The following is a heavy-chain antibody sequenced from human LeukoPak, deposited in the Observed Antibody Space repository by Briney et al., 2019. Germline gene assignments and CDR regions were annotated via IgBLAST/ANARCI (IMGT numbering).Heavy chain of an antibody. J-gene: IGHJ6*02. V-gene: IGHV1-8*01. D-gene: IGHD3-10*01. CDR2: MNPNSGNT. CDR1: GYTFTSYD. Sequence: ASVKVSCKASGYTFTSYDINWVRQATGQGLEWMGWMNPNSGNTGYAQKFQGRVTMTRNTSISTAYMELSSLRSEDTAVYYCATLHDYYGSGGYYPNYYYYYGMDVWGQGTTVTVSS. CDR3: ATLHDYYGSGGYYPNYYYYYGMDV.